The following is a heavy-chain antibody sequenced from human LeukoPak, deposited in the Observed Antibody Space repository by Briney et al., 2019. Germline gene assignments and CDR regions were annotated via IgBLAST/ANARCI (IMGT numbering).Heavy chain of an antibody. J-gene: IGHJ6*02. CDR1: GYTFTSYG. CDR3: AKDQGGIAVAGYYGMDV. CDR2: ISAYNGNT. D-gene: IGHD6-19*01. V-gene: IGHV1-18*01. Sequence: ASVKVSCKASGYTFTSYGISWVRQAPGQGLEWMGWISAYNGNTNYAQKLQGRVTMTTDTSTSTAYMELRSLRSDDTAVYYCAKDQGGIAVAGYYGMDVWGQGTTVTVSS.